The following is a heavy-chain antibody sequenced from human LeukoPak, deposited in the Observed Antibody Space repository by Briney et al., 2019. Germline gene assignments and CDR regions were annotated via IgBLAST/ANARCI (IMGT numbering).Heavy chain of an antibody. CDR1: VGSLSGYY. J-gene: IGHJ5*02. V-gene: IGHV4-34*01. CDR2: INHSEST. Sequence: SGTLSLTRAVSVGSLSGYYWSGIRQPPGKGVEWIGEINHSESTNYNPSLKSGVTISVDTSKNQLSMKLSSVNAANTAVYDCARRTYYYDSSGYYRWFDPWGQGTVVIVSS. CDR3: ARRTYYYDSSGYYRWFDP. D-gene: IGHD3-22*01.